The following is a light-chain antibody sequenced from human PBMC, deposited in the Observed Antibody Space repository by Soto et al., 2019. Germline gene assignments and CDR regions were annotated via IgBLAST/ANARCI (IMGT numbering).Light chain of an antibody. J-gene: IGKJ4*01. CDR2: DAS. CDR1: HSISRW. V-gene: IGKV1-5*01. Sequence: DIQMTQSPSTLSASVGDRVTITCRASHSISRWLAWYQQKPGKAPNLLIYDASSLEIGVPSRFSGSGSGTEFSLTVSSLQPDDFATYYCQQDNSLLSFGGGTKVEIK. CDR3: QQDNSLLS.